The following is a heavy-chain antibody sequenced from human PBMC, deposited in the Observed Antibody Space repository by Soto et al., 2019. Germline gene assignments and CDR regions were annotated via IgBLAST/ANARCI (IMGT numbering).Heavy chain of an antibody. CDR3: ARDGCSSTSCYNSAFDY. CDR1: GGTFSSYA. V-gene: IGHV1-69*13. CDR2: IIPIFGTA. Sequence: EASVKVSCKASGGTFSSYAISWVRQAPGQGLEWMGGIIPIFGTANYAQKFQGRVTITADESTSTAYMELSSLRSEDTAVYYCARDGCSSTSCYNSAFDYWGQGTLVTVSS. J-gene: IGHJ4*02. D-gene: IGHD2-2*01.